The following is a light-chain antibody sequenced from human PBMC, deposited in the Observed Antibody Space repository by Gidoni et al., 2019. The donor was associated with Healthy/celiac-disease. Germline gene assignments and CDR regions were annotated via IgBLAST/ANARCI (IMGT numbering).Light chain of an antibody. V-gene: IGKV3-15*01. CDR3: QQYNNWPFT. J-gene: IGKJ3*01. CDR1: QSVSSN. CDR2: GAS. Sequence: STGGRATLSCRASQSVSSNLAWYQQKPGQAPRLLIYGASTRATGIPARISGSGSGTEFTLTISSLQSEDFAVYYCQQYNNWPFTFGPGTKVDIK.